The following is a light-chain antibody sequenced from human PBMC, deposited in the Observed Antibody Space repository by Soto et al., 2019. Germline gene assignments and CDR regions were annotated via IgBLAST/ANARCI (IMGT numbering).Light chain of an antibody. CDR1: QSISSW. J-gene: IGKJ1*01. CDR2: KAS. CDR3: QQYSSYSRT. Sequence: DIQMTQSPSTLSASVGDRVTITCRASQSISSWLAWYQQKPGKAPKLLIYKASSLESGVPSRFSGSGSGTEFTLTISSPPPDDFATYYCQQYSSYSRTFGQGTKVEIK. V-gene: IGKV1-5*03.